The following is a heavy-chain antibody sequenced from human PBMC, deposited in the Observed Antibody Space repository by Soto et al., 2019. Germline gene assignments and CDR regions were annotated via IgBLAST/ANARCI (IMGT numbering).Heavy chain of an antibody. CDR2: ISSRSGTK. D-gene: IGHD3-16*02. V-gene: IGHV3-48*01. J-gene: IGHJ6*02. CDR1: GFTFSSYS. CDR3: ARGRTEGELSRRTYYYSAMDV. Sequence: EVQLVESGGGLVQPGGSLRLSCAASGFTFSSYSMNWVRQAPGKGLEWVSYISSRSGTKYYADSVKGRFSISRDNADNALSLQLRGLRAEDTAVYYCARGRTEGELSRRTYYYSAMDVWGQGTTVTVSS.